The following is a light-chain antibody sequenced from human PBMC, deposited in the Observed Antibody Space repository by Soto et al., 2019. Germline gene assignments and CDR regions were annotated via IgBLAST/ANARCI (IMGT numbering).Light chain of an antibody. J-gene: IGKJ5*01. Sequence: EIFFAPFPGAPSLSPGERATLSWRARQSVSSSYLAWYQQKPGQAPRLLIYGASSRATGIPNRFSGSGSGTDFTLTISSLEPEDFAVYYCQQRSNWPPITFGQGTRLEIK. CDR3: QQRSNWPPIT. V-gene: IGKV3D-20*02. CDR2: GAS. CDR1: QSVSSSY.